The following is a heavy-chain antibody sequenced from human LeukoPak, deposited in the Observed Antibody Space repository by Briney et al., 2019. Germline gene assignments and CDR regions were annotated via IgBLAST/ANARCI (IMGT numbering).Heavy chain of an antibody. J-gene: IGHJ5*02. CDR1: GYRFTGHH. Sequence: GASVKVSCKTSGYRFTGHHIHWVRPAPGQGLEWMGWINANSGGTQYAEKFQGRVTITRDTSISTVYMELTGLRSDDSAVYFCTREDFDILTGYSTRHWFDPWGQGTLVTVSS. CDR2: INANSGGT. D-gene: IGHD3-9*01. CDR3: TREDFDILTGYSTRHWFDP. V-gene: IGHV1-2*02.